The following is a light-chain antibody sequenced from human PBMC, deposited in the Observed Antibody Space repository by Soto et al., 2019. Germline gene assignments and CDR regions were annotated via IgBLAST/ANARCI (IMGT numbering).Light chain of an antibody. Sequence: EIVMTQSPATLSVSPGERATLSCRASQSVSSYLAWYQQKPGQAPRLLLYGASSRATGIPARFGGSGSGTAFTLTFSCLQSEDFAVYDCQQYNSGWTFGQGTMVAIK. CDR2: GAS. J-gene: IGKJ1*01. CDR1: QSVSSY. CDR3: QQYNSGWT. V-gene: IGKV3-15*01.